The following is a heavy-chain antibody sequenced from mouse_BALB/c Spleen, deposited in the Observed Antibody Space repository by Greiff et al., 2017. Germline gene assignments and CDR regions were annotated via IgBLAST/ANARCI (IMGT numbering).Heavy chain of an antibody. CDR1: GYSFTGYY. J-gene: IGHJ3*01. CDR3: AREEESDYDYDGFAY. CDR2: INPYNGAT. V-gene: IGHV1-31*01. Sequence: EVQLQQSGPELVKPGASVKISCKASGYSFTGYYMHWVKQSHVKSLEWIGRINPYNGATSYNQNFKDKASLTVDKSSSTAYMELHSLTSEDSAVYYCAREEESDYDYDGFAYWGQGTLVTVSA. D-gene: IGHD2-4*01.